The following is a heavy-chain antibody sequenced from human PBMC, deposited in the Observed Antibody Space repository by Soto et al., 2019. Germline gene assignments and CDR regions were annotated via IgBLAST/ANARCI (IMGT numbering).Heavy chain of an antibody. CDR1: GGTFISYV. CDR3: ARWPTVSRPTYGMDV. V-gene: IGHV1-69*01. CDR2: IIPMFNIT. J-gene: IGHJ6*02. D-gene: IGHD4-4*01. Sequence: QVLLVQSGAQVKNHVSSVKVSCKASGGTFISYVYNWVRQAPGQGLEWMGGIIPMFNITNFAQKFQGRITITADESTTTAYMELSSLRSEDTAVYYCARWPTVSRPTYGMDVWGQGTTVTVSS.